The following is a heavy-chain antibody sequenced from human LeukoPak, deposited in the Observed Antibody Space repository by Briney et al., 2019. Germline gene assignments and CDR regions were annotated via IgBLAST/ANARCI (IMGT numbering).Heavy chain of an antibody. D-gene: IGHD2-15*01. CDR1: GYSISSGYY. CDR2: VYHSGST. CDR3: ARDHRCSGGSCYPRGGNWFDP. Sequence: SETLSLTCAVSGYSISSGYYWGWIRQPPGKGLEWIGSVYHSGSTYYNPSLKSRVTISVDTTKNQFSLKLSSVTAADTAVYYCARDHRCSGGSCYPRGGNWFDPWGQGTLVTVSS. J-gene: IGHJ5*02. V-gene: IGHV4-38-2*02.